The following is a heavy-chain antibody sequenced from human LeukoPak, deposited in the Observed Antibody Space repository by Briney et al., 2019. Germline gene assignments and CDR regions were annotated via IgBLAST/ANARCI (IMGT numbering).Heavy chain of an antibody. CDR3: ARDNYGTLDY. CDR1: GYTFSDYY. CDR2: TSPKSGDT. Sequence: ASVKVSCKVPGYTFSDYYIHWVRQAPGHGLEWMGWTSPKSGDTRYTQRFQGRVTMTRDTSISTVYMELDRLTFDDTAVYYCARDNYGTLDYWGQGTLVTVSS. V-gene: IGHV1-2*02. D-gene: IGHD4-11*01. J-gene: IGHJ4*02.